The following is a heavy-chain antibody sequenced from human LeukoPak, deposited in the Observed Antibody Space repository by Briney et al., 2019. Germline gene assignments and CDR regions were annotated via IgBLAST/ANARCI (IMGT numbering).Heavy chain of an antibody. CDR3: AKVAGSLGYCSGGSCYGYDAFDI. CDR1: GFTFRNYV. CDR2: ISGSGGST. J-gene: IGHJ3*02. V-gene: IGHV3-23*01. Sequence: PGGSLRLSCAASGFTFRNYVMSWVRQAPGKGLEWVSGISGSGGSTYYADSVKGRFTISRDNSKNTLYLQMNSLRAEDTAVYYCAKVAGSLGYCSGGSCYGYDAFDIWGQGTMVTVSS. D-gene: IGHD2-15*01.